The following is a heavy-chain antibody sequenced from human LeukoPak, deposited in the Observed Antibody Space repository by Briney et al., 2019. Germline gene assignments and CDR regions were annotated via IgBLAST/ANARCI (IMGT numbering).Heavy chain of an antibody. CDR2: IKQDGSEK. CDR3: ARDHLYSYGYISEDY. D-gene: IGHD5-18*01. CDR1: GFTFSSYW. J-gene: IGHJ4*02. Sequence: GGSLRLSCAASGFTFSSYWMSWVRQAPGKGLEWVANIKQDGSEKYYVDSVKGRFTISRDNAKNSLYLQTNSLRAEDTAVYYCARDHLYSYGYISEDYWGQGTLVTVSS. V-gene: IGHV3-7*01.